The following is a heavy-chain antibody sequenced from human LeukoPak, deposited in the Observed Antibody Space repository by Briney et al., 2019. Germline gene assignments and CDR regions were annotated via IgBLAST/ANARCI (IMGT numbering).Heavy chain of an antibody. J-gene: IGHJ4*02. D-gene: IGHD5-24*01. CDR2: IKQDGSEK. CDR1: GFTFSSYW. V-gene: IGHV3-7*01. Sequence: PGGSLRLSCAASGFTFSSYWMSWVRQAPGKGLEWVANIKQDGSEKYYVDSVKGRFTISRDNAKNSLYLQMNSLRAEDTAVYYCARGVEMATITDPWFDYWGQGTLVTVSS. CDR3: ARGVEMATITDPWFDY.